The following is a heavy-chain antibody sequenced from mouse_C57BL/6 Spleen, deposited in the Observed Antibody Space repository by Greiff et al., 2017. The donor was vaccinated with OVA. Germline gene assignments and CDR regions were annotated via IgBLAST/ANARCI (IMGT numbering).Heavy chain of an antibody. Sequence: QVQLQQPGTELVKPGASVKLSCKASGYTFTSYWMHWVKQRPGQGLEWIGNINPSNGGTNYNEKFKSKATLTVDKSSSTAYMQLSSLTSEDSAVYYCARSPQAYDSNYYAMDYWGQGTSVTVSS. D-gene: IGHD2-5*01. J-gene: IGHJ4*01. CDR3: ARSPQAYDSNYYAMDY. V-gene: IGHV1-53*01. CDR1: GYTFTSYW. CDR2: INPSNGGT.